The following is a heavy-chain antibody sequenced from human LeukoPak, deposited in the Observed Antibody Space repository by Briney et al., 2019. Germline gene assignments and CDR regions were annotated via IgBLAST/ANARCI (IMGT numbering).Heavy chain of an antibody. Sequence: GESLKISCKGSGYSFTSYWIGWVRQMPGKGLEWMGIIYPGDSDTRYSPSFQGPVTISADKSISTAYLQWSSLKASDTAMYYCARLLTYYYDSSGYYSGGWSDPWGQGTLVTVSS. CDR1: GYSFTSYW. CDR2: IYPGDSDT. D-gene: IGHD3-22*01. J-gene: IGHJ5*02. CDR3: ARLLTYYYDSSGYYSGGWSDP. V-gene: IGHV5-51*01.